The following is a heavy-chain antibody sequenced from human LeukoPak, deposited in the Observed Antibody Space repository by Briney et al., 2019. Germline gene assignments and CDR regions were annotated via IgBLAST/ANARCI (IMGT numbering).Heavy chain of an antibody. CDR3: ARGGAARPDF. V-gene: IGHV3-7*01. CDR2: IKQDGSEK. J-gene: IGHJ4*02. Sequence: GGSLRLSCAASGFTLSRFMMSWVRQAPGKGLEWVANIKQDGSEKYHVASVKGRFTISRDNAKNSLYLQMNSLRVEDTAVYYCARGGAARPDFWGQGTLVTVSS. D-gene: IGHD6-6*01. CDR1: GFTLSRFM.